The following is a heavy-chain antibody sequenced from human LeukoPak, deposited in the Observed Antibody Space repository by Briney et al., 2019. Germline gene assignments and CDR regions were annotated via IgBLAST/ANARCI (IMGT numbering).Heavy chain of an antibody. D-gene: IGHD3-10*01. V-gene: IGHV3-23*01. Sequence: GGSLRLSCAASGFTFSSYAMSWVRQAPGKGLEWVSAISGSGGSTYYADSVKGRFTISRDNSKNTLYLQMNSLRAEDTAVYYCAKVSYYGPGSSPAYFDYWGQGTLVTVSS. CDR2: ISGSGGST. CDR3: AKVSYYGPGSSPAYFDY. CDR1: GFTFSSYA. J-gene: IGHJ4*02.